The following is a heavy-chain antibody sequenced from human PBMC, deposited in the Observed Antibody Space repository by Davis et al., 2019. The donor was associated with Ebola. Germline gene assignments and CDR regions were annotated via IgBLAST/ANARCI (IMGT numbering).Heavy chain of an antibody. J-gene: IGHJ6*02. Sequence: GRSLRLSCAASGFMFSSCGMNWVRQAPGKGLEWVSGIGVSGGSTYADSVKGRFTISRDNSQNTVYLQMTGLRAEDTAIYYCAKATVAGSRSYGLDAWGQGTTVTVSS. D-gene: IGHD6-19*01. CDR2: IGVSGGST. CDR1: GFMFSSCG. CDR3: AKATVAGSRSYGLDA. V-gene: IGHV3-23*01.